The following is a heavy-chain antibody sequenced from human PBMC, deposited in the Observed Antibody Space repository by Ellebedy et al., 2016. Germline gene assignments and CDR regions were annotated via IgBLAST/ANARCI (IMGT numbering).Heavy chain of an antibody. CDR3: ARHGGSGRYAGQTFYFDS. V-gene: IGHV5-51*01. D-gene: IGHD3-10*01. Sequence: GESLKISCQGFGHSFTNYWIAWVRQMPGKGLEWMGIVYPSDSETRYSPSFQGQITISADKSMNTAYLQWSSLKASDTAMYYCARHGGSGRYAGQTFYFDSWGQGTLVTVSS. J-gene: IGHJ4*02. CDR2: VYPSDSET. CDR1: GHSFTNYW.